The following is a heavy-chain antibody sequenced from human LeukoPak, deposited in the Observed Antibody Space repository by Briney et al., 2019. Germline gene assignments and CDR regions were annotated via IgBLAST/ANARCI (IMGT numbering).Heavy chain of an antibody. Sequence: GGSLRLSCAASGFTFSSFWMHWIRQAPGEGLVWVSRINSDGSSTNYADSVKGRFTISRDNAKNTLYLQMNSLRAEDTAVYYCVRSSGYAFDYWGQGTLVTVSS. CDR3: VRSSGYAFDY. CDR1: GFTFSSFW. CDR2: INSDGSST. V-gene: IGHV3-74*01. D-gene: IGHD3-22*01. J-gene: IGHJ4*02.